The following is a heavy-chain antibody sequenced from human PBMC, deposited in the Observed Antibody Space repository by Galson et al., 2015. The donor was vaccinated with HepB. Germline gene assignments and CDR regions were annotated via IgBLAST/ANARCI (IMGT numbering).Heavy chain of an antibody. CDR2: INSVSSHI. CDR3: VRARREILRFFDSDH. Sequence: YSMTWVRQAPGMGLEWVSSINSVSSHIYYADSVSGRFTISRDNAKSSLYLQMNSLRAEDTAVYYCVRARREILRFFDSDHWGQGTLVTVSS. CDR1: YS. V-gene: IGHV3-21*01. D-gene: IGHD3-3*01. J-gene: IGHJ4*02.